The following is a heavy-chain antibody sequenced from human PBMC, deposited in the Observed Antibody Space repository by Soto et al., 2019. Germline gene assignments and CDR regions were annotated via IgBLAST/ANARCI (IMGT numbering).Heavy chain of an antibody. D-gene: IGHD6-13*01. Sequence: GESLKISCKGSGYSFTSYWIGWVRQMPGKGLEWMGIIYPGDSDTRYSPSFQGQVTISADKSISTAYLQWSSLKASDTAMYYCARAPSSPGIAAAGYYYGMDVWGQGTTVTVSS. CDR1: GYSFTSYW. CDR2: IYPGDSDT. V-gene: IGHV5-51*01. J-gene: IGHJ6*02. CDR3: ARAPSSPGIAAAGYYYGMDV.